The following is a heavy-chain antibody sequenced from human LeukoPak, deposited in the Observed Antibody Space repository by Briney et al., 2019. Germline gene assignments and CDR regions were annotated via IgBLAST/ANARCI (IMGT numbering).Heavy chain of an antibody. CDR2: IIPIFGTA. Sequence: GASVKVSCKASGYTFTSYGISWVRQAPGQGLEWMGGIIPIFGTANYAQKFQGRVTITADESTSTAYMELSSLRSEDTAVYYCARDFTTHYYDSSGYLTFDYWGQGTLVTVSS. D-gene: IGHD3-22*01. CDR1: GYTFTSYG. CDR3: ARDFTTHYYDSSGYLTFDY. J-gene: IGHJ4*02. V-gene: IGHV1-69*13.